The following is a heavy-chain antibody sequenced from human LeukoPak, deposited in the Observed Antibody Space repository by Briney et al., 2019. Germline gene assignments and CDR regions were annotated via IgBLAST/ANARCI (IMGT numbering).Heavy chain of an antibody. D-gene: IGHD6-6*01. CDR1: GGSISSGDYY. CDR3: ARSSIAAPVSWFDP. J-gene: IGHJ5*02. Sequence: SQTLSLTCTVSGGSISSGDYYWSWIRQPPGKGLEWIGYIYHSGSTYYNPSLKSRVTISVDRSKNQFSLKLSSVTAADTAVYYCARSSIAAPVSWFDPWGQGTLVTVSS. CDR2: IYHSGST. V-gene: IGHV4-30-2*01.